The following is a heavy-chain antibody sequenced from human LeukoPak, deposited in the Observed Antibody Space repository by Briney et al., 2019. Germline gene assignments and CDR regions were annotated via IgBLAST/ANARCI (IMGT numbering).Heavy chain of an antibody. Sequence: GGSPRLSCAASGFTFNSYWMSWVRQAPGKGLEWVANIKQDGSEKYYVDSVKGRFTISRDNAKNSLYLQMNSLRAEDTAVYYCALSRTLDYWGQGTLVTVSS. CDR3: ALSRTLDY. J-gene: IGHJ4*02. CDR2: IKQDGSEK. CDR1: GFTFNSYW. V-gene: IGHV3-7*01.